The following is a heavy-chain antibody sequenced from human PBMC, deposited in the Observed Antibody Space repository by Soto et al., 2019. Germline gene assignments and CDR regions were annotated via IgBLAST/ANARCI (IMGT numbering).Heavy chain of an antibody. CDR1: GYTFTIYA. J-gene: IGHJ5*02. Sequence: ASVKVSCKASGYTFTIYAMHWVRQAPGQRLEWMGWINAGNGNTKYSQKFQGRVTITRDTSASTAYMELSSLRSEDTAVYYCARDGHDYGDYWWFDPWGQGTLVTVSS. D-gene: IGHD4-17*01. CDR2: INAGNGNT. V-gene: IGHV1-3*01. CDR3: ARDGHDYGDYWWFDP.